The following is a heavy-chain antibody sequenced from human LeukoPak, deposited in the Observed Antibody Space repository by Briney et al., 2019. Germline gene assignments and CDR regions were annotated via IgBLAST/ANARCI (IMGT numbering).Heavy chain of an antibody. CDR1: GFTFSSDA. D-gene: IGHD4-17*01. CDR2: ISVSGGST. CDR3: AKRKYYGDYAATFDY. V-gene: IGHV3-23*01. Sequence: AGSLRLSCAASGFTFSSDAISWVRQAPGKGLEWVSAISVSGGSTYYADSVKGRFTISRGNSKNTLYLQTNSLRADDTALYYCAKRKYYGDYAATFDYWGQGTLVTVSS. J-gene: IGHJ4*02.